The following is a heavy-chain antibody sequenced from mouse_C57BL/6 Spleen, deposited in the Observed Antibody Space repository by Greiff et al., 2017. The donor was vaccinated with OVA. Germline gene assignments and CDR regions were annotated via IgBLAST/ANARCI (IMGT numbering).Heavy chain of an antibody. Sequence: QVQLQQSGPELVKPGASVKISCKASGYTFTDYYINWVKQRPGQGLEWIGWIFPGSGSTYYNEKFKGKATLTVDKSSSTAYMLLSSLTSEDSAVYFCARFFYYDYDGEFAYWGQGTLVTVSA. CDR2: IFPGSGST. J-gene: IGHJ3*01. D-gene: IGHD2-4*01. V-gene: IGHV1-75*01. CDR1: GYTFTDYY. CDR3: ARFFYYDYDGEFAY.